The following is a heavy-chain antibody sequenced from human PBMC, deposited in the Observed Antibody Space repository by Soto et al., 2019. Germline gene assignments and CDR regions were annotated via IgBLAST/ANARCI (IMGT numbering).Heavy chain of an antibody. J-gene: IGHJ4*02. CDR2: ISHSGLR. CDR3: ATSNTTCPGCYF. D-gene: IGHD1-26*01. V-gene: IGHV4-59*01. Sequence: QVQLQESGPGLVKPSETLSLTCIVSGVSISSGNCTWIRQSPGKGLEWIGYISHSGLRHYRASLQSRLTMSVETSKNQFSLNSTSVTAADTAIYYCATSNTTCPGCYFWGQGTLVTVSS. CDR1: GVSISSGN.